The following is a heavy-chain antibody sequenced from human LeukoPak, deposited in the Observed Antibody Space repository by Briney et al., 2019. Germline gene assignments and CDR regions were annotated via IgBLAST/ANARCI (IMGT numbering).Heavy chain of an antibody. CDR2: LGGSDGGT. Sequence: GGSLRLSCGASGFTFDDYGMSWVRQTPGKGLEGVSTLGGSDGGTFYADSVKGRFTISRDNSKNTLYLQMNSLRAEDTAVYYCAKDDSGGSYDDYWGQGTLVTVSS. D-gene: IGHD2-15*01. CDR3: AKDDSGGSYDDY. V-gene: IGHV3-23*01. J-gene: IGHJ4*02. CDR1: GFTFDDYG.